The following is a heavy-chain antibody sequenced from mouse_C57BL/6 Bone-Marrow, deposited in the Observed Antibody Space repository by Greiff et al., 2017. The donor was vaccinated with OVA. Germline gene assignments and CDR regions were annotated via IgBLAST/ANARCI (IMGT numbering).Heavy chain of an antibody. J-gene: IGHJ4*01. CDR2: IDPSDSET. CDR3: ARWSSYYYGSSYLDY. V-gene: IGHV1-52*01. CDR1: GYTFTSYW. D-gene: IGHD1-1*01. Sequence: QVQLQQPGAELVRPGSSVKLSCKASGYTFTSYWMHWVKQRPIQGLEWIGNIDPSDSETHSNQKFKDKATLTVDKSSSTAYMQLSSLTSEDSAVYYCARWSSYYYGSSYLDYWGQGTSVTVSS.